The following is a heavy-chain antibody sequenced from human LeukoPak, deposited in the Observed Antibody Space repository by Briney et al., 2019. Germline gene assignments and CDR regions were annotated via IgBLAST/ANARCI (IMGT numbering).Heavy chain of an antibody. CDR2: IYWDDDK. CDR3: AHRPNYYGSGNYYPFYFDY. Sequence: SGPTLMHPRPALTLTFTFSGFSLSRGGVGVGLIRQPPVKALGWLTLIYWDDDKRYSPSLKSRRTITKDTSNNQVVLTITNIDPVDTATYYCAHRPNYYGSGNYYPFYFDYWGQGTLVTVSS. J-gene: IGHJ4*02. CDR1: GFSLSRGGVG. D-gene: IGHD3-10*01. V-gene: IGHV2-5*02.